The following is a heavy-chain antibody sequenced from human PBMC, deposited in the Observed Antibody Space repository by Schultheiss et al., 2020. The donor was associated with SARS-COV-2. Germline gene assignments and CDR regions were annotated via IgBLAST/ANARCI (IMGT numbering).Heavy chain of an antibody. Sequence: GGSLRLSCVASGFTFSGYGMHWVRQAPGKGLEWVAVISYDGSNKYYADSVKGRFTISRDNSKNSLYLQMNSLRAEDTAVYYCARDHYDSSGYYLVGLGFDYWGQGTLVTVSS. V-gene: IGHV3-30*12. J-gene: IGHJ4*02. CDR3: ARDHYDSSGYYLVGLGFDY. D-gene: IGHD3-22*01. CDR2: ISYDGSNK. CDR1: GFTFSGYG.